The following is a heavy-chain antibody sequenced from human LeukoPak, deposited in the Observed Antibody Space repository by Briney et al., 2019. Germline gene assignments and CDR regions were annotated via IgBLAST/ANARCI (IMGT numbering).Heavy chain of an antibody. V-gene: IGHV1-69*05. CDR3: ARDRVGGVFCSSTSCYTGGFDY. D-gene: IGHD2-2*02. J-gene: IGHJ4*02. CDR1: GGTFSSYA. Sequence: SVKVSCKASGGTFSSYAISWVRQAPGQGLEWMGGIIPIFGKANYAQKFQGRVTITTDESTSTAYMELSSLRSEDTAVYYCARDRVGGVFCSSTSCYTGGFDYWGQGTLVTVSS. CDR2: IIPIFGKA.